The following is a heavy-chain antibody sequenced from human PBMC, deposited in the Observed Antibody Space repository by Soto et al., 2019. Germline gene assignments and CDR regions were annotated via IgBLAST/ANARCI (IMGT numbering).Heavy chain of an antibody. CDR3: ARFSRYKPTHYIDY. D-gene: IGHD5-12*01. J-gene: IGHJ4*02. V-gene: IGHV1-46*01. CDR2: INPSAGSS. CDR1: GYTFTNYY. Sequence: ASVKVSCKASGYTFTNYYMYWVRQAPGQGLEWMGIINPSAGSSSYAQRFQGRVTMTWDTSTTTVYMELSSLRSEDTAVYYCARFSRYKPTHYIDYWGPGTLLTVSS.